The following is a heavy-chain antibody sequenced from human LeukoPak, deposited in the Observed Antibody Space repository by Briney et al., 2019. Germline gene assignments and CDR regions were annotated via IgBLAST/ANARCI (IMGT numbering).Heavy chain of an antibody. CDR2: SNAGNGNT. V-gene: IGHV1-3*02. CDR3: AREGDFWSGHRYYFDY. Sequence: ASVKVSCKASGYTFTRYAMHWVRQAPGQRLEWMGWSNAGNGNTKYSQEFQGRVTITRDTSASTAYMELSSLRSEDMAVYYCAREGDFWSGHRYYFDYWGEGTLVTVSS. CDR1: GYTFTRYA. D-gene: IGHD3-3*01. J-gene: IGHJ4*02.